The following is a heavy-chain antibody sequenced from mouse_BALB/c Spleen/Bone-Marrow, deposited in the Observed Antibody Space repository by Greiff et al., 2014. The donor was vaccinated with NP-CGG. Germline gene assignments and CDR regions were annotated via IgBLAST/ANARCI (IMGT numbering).Heavy chain of an antibody. V-gene: IGHV1S29*02. CDR3: ARRFITTAAWFAY. CDR1: GYTFTDYN. J-gene: IGHJ3*01. CDR2: IYPYNGGT. Sequence: SGPELVKPGASVKISCKASGYTFTDYNMHWVQQSHGKSLEWIGYIYPYNGGTGYNQEFKSKATLTVDNSSSTAYMELRSLTSEDSAVYYCARRFITTAAWFAYWGQGTLVTVSA. D-gene: IGHD1-2*01.